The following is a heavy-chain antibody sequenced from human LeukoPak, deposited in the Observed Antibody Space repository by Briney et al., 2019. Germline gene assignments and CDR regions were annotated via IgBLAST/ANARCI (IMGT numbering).Heavy chain of an antibody. CDR3: ARRLTQYDCFDP. V-gene: IGHV6-1*01. CDR2: TYYRSTWYN. D-gene: IGHD2-2*01. J-gene: IGHJ5*02. CDR1: GDSVSSNSVT. Sequence: SQTLSLTCAISGDSVSSNSVTWNWISQSPPKALEGLGRTYYRSTWYNDYAVSVRGRITVNPDTSKNQFSLHLNSVTPEDTAVYYCARRLTQYDCFDPWGQGILVTVSS.